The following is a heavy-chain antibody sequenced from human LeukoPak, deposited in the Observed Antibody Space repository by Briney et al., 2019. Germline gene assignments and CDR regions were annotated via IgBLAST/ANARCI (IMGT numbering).Heavy chain of an antibody. Sequence: GGSLRLSCAASGFTFSNYAMHWVRQAPGKGLEYVSVISSNGGSTYFANSVKGRFTISRENSKNTLYLQMGSLRAEDMAVYYCARDGFGIWGQGTMVTVSS. CDR2: ISSNGGST. CDR1: GFTFSNYA. V-gene: IGHV3-64*01. D-gene: IGHD3-10*01. J-gene: IGHJ3*02. CDR3: ARDGFGI.